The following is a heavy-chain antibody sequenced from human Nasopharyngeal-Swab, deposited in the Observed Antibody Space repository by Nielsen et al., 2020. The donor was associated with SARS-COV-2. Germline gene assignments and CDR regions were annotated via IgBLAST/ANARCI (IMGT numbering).Heavy chain of an antibody. CDR3: AHRSVAVAGPYFDY. D-gene: IGHD6-19*01. CDR1: GFSLSTSGVG. J-gene: IGHJ4*02. V-gene: IGHV2-5*02. Sequence: SGPTPVKPTQTLTLTCTFSGFSLSTSGVGVGWIRQPPGKALEWLALIYWDDDKRYSPSLKSRLTITKDTSKNQVVLTMTNMDPVDTATYYCAHRSVAVAGPYFDYWGQGTLVTVSS. CDR2: IYWDDDK.